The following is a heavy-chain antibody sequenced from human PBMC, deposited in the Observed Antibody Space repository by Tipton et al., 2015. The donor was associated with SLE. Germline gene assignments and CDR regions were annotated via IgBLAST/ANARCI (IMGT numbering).Heavy chain of an antibody. V-gene: IGHV3-43*01. CDR1: GFTFDDYT. D-gene: IGHD1-26*01. J-gene: IGHJ5*01. CDR3: TRDVSGRSCKTGNCYAGSDS. CDR2: INWDGRFP. Sequence: GSLRLSCAASGFTFDDYTMHWVRQAPGKGLEWVSLINWDGRFPFYADSVKGRFTVSRDNSKNSLYLQMNSLRTEDTALYYCTRDVSGRSCKTGNCYAGSDSWGQGTPVTVSS.